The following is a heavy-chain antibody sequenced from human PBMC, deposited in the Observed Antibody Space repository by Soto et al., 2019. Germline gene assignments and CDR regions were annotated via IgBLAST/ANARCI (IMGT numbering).Heavy chain of an antibody. CDR2: LYDVFGS. V-gene: IGHV3-53*01. CDR3: ASWREREHAFDV. D-gene: IGHD1-1*01. Sequence: DVQLVESGGGLIQPGESLRLSCVAFGLTVSGTKYVAWVRQAPGKGLEGVSALYDVFGSFYADSVKGRFTTSSERSRSTVYLQMNDLRPDDTAVYYCASWREREHAFDVWGQGTAVIVSP. CDR1: GLTVSGTKY. J-gene: IGHJ3*01.